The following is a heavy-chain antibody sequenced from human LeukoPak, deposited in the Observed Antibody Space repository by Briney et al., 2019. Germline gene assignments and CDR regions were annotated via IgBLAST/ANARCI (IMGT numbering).Heavy chain of an antibody. V-gene: IGHV4-59*08. J-gene: IGHJ3*01. Sequence: SETPSLTCAVSGGSMTTYYWSWIRQPPGKGLEWIGYIYYTGSTNYNPSLKSRVTISVDTSRNQFSLKMTSVTASDTAVYYCARPNGGNPYDAFDVWGQGTMVTVSP. D-gene: IGHD4-23*01. CDR1: GGSMTTYY. CDR3: ARPNGGNPYDAFDV. CDR2: IYYTGST.